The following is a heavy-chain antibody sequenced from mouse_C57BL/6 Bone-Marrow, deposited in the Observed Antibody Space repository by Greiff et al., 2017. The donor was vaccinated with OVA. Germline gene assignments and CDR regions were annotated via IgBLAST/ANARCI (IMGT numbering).Heavy chain of an antibody. CDR3: ARSAYSNYVGY. CDR1: GYTFTSYT. CDR2: INPSSGYT. D-gene: IGHD2-5*01. V-gene: IGHV1-4*01. Sequence: VKLQESGADLARPGASVKMSCKASGYTFTSYTMHWVKQRPGQGLEWIGYINPSSGYTKYNQKFKDKATLTADKSSSTAYMQLRSLTSEDSAVYYCARSAYSNYVGYWGQGTTLTVSS. J-gene: IGHJ2*01.